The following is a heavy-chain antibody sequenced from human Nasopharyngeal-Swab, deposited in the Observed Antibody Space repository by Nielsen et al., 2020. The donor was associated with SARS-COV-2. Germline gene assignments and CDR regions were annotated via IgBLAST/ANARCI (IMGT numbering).Heavy chain of an antibody. CDR2: IIPILPIT. J-gene: IGHJ6*03. D-gene: IGHD5-24*01. V-gene: IGHV1-69*10. Sequence: SVKVSCKTSGGTFSSYGISWFRQAPGQGLEWMGGIIPILPITNYAQKFQDRVTITADKSTSTAYTELSSLRPEDTAAYYCARGGWLRKDYYYSYYYMDVWGKGTTVTVSS. CDR3: ARGGWLRKDYYYSYYYMDV. CDR1: GGTFSSYG.